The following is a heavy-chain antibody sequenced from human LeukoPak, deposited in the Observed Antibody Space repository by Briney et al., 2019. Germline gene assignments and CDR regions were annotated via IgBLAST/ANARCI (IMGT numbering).Heavy chain of an antibody. V-gene: IGHV3-30*04. CDR3: ARDGGVGATYRRAGAGLLDY. CDR2: ISYDGSNK. J-gene: IGHJ4*02. Sequence: GRSLRLSCAASGFTFGSYAMHWVRQAPGKGLEWVAVISYDGSNKYYADSVKGRFTISRDNSKNTLYLQMNSLRAEDTAVYYCARDGGVGATYRRAGAGLLDYWGQGTLVTVSS. D-gene: IGHD1-26*01. CDR1: GFTFGSYA.